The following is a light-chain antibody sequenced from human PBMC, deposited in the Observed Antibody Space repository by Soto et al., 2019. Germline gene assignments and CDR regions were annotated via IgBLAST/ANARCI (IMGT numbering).Light chain of an antibody. Sequence: QSALTQPASVSGSPGQSITISCTGTSSDVGSSNLVSWYQQHPGKAPKVMIYEGTQRPSGVSNRFSSSKSGNTASLTISGLQAEDEADYYCCSFAGSSTYVFGTGTKLTVL. CDR1: SSDVGSSNL. J-gene: IGLJ1*01. CDR2: EGT. V-gene: IGLV2-23*01. CDR3: CSFAGSSTYV.